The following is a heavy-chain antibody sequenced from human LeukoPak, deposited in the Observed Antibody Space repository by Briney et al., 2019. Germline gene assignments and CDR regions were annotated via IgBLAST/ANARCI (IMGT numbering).Heavy chain of an antibody. J-gene: IGHJ5*02. D-gene: IGHD2-2*02. V-gene: IGHV3-33*06. CDR3: AKGVRCSSTSCYRGNNWFDP. Sequence: GGSLRLSCAASGFTFSSYGMHWVRQAPGKGLEWVAVIWYDGSNKYYADSVKGRFTISRDNSKNTLYLQMNSLRAEDTAVYYCAKGVRCSSTSCYRGNNWFDPWGQGTLVTVSS. CDR2: IWYDGSNK. CDR1: GFTFSSYG.